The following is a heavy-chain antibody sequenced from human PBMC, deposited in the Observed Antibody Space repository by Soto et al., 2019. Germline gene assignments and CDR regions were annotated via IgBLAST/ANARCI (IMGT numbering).Heavy chain of an antibody. CDR3: AREGVHNYNEYYCEY. Sequence: PWGSLRLSCAASGFPFSYYALHWVRRAPGKGLEWVSSISVIRDYIRYADSVKGRFTISRDNAKTSLYLQMNSLTAEDTAVYYCAREGVHNYNEYYCEYWGQGTMVSVSS. V-gene: IGHV3-21*06. CDR1: GFPFSYYA. CDR2: ISVIRDYI. D-gene: IGHD3-22*01. J-gene: IGHJ4*02.